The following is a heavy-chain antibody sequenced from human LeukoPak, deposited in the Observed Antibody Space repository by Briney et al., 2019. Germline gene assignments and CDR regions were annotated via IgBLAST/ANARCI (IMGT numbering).Heavy chain of an antibody. D-gene: IGHD5-18*01. J-gene: IGHJ6*02. V-gene: IGHV3-33*01. CDR1: GFTFSSYG. CDR3: ARDGDGYSYPYYYGMDV. Sequence: GGSLRLSCAASGFTFSSYGMHWVRQAPGKGLEWVAVIWYDGSNKYYADSVKGRFTISRDNSKNTLYLQMNSLRAEDTAVYYCARDGDGYSYPYYYGMDVWGQGTTVTVSS. CDR2: IWYDGSNK.